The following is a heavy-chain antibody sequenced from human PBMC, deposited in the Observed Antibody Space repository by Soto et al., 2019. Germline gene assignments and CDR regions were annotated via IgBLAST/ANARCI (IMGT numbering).Heavy chain of an antibody. J-gene: IGHJ3*01. CDR1: GGTFRNLA. CDR3: ARRGVSHSKSFDF. V-gene: IGHV1-69*01. CDR2: FIPIIGGG. Sequence: QVQLVQSGAEVKKPGSSVKVSCKASGGTFRNLAINWVRQAPGQGLEWMGGFIPIIGGGINAQKFQGRVTITPYESTSTAYMERTSLKSVDTAMYFCARRGVSHSKSFDFWGQGTMVTVSS. D-gene: IGHD2-15*01.